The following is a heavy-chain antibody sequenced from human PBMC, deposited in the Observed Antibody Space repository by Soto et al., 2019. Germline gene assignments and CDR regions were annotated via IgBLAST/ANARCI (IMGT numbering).Heavy chain of an antibody. CDR1: GGVISNYY. J-gene: IGHJ4*02. CDR3: ARGWRDRDLDF. V-gene: IGHV4-59*01. CDR2: VYFRGST. D-gene: IGHD2-15*01. Sequence: PSETLSLTCTISGGVISNYYWNWIRQSPGKGLEWLGHVYFRGSTNYNPSLKSRVSISVDTSKNQFSLKLTSVTAPDTAVYYCARGWRDRDLDFWGQGALVTVSS.